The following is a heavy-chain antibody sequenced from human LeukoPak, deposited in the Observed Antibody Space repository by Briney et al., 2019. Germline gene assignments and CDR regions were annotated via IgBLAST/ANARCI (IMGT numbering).Heavy chain of an antibody. CDR2: IYYSGST. V-gene: IGHV4-39*01. D-gene: IGHD6-19*01. CDR1: GGSISSSSYY. Sequence: SETLSLTCTVSGGSISSSSYYWGWIRQPPGKGLEWIGSIYYSGSTYYNPSLKSRVTISVDTSKNQFSLKLSSVTAADTAVYYCARRIAVAGTGSFDPRGQGTLVTVSS. J-gene: IGHJ5*02. CDR3: ARRIAVAGTGSFDP.